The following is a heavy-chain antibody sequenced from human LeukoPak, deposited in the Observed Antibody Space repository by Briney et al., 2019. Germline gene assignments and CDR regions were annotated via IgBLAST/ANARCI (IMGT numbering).Heavy chain of an antibody. D-gene: IGHD7-27*01. Sequence: GGSLRLSCAASGFTFSSYWMHWVRQAPGKGLVWVSRINSDGSSTRNADSVKGRFTISRDNSKNTLFLQMNSLRAEDTAVYYCAKDGGLWVSAHWGDSWGRGTLVTVSS. CDR3: AKDGGLWVSAHWGDS. CDR1: GFTFSSYW. J-gene: IGHJ4*02. CDR2: INSDGSST. V-gene: IGHV3-74*01.